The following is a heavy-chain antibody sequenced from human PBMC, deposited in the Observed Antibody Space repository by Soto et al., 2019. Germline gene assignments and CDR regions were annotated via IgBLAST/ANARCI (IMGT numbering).Heavy chain of an antibody. CDR3: AKYMYYDFCLDY. CDR2: ISGSGGST. D-gene: IGHD3-3*01. J-gene: IGHJ4*02. Sequence: VGSLRLSCAASGFTFSSYAMSWVRQAPGKGLEWVSAISGSGGSTYYADSVKGRFTISRDNSKNTLYLQMNSLRAEDTAVYYCAKYMYYDFCLDYWGQGTLVTVSS. CDR1: GFTFSSYA. V-gene: IGHV3-23*01.